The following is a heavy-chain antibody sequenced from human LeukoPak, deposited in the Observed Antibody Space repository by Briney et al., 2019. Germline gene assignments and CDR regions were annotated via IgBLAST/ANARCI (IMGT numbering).Heavy chain of an antibody. CDR3: ARGYCSGGSCYEGGYYFDY. CDR1: GGSISSGSYY. Sequence: SETLSLTCTVSGGSISSGSYYWSWIRQTAGKGLEWIGRISTSGSTDYNPSLKSRVAISVDTSKNQFSLKLSSVTAADTAVYYCARGYCSGGSCYEGGYYFDYWGQGTLVTVSS. J-gene: IGHJ4*02. V-gene: IGHV4-61*02. CDR2: ISTSGST. D-gene: IGHD2-15*01.